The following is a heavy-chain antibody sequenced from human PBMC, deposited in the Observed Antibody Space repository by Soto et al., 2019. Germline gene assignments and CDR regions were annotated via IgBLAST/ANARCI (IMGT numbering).Heavy chain of an antibody. CDR1: GGSISSYY. J-gene: IGHJ6*03. Sequence: SETLSLTCTVSGGSISSYYWSWIRQPPGKGLEWIGYIYYSGSTNYNPSLKSRVTISVDTSKNQFSLKLSSVTAADTAVYYCARTVYDILTGYYEVLDYYYYMDVWGKGTTVTVSS. V-gene: IGHV4-59*08. D-gene: IGHD3-9*01. CDR2: IYYSGST. CDR3: ARTVYDILTGYYEVLDYYYYMDV.